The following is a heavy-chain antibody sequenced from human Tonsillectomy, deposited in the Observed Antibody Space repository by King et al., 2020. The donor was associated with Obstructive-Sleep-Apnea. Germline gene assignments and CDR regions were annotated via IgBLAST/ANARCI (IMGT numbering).Heavy chain of an antibody. J-gene: IGHJ5*02. CDR1: GVSFSDYY. CDR2: INHVGST. D-gene: IGHD1-1*01. V-gene: IGHV4-34*01. CDR3: ARGSGATTVNWFDP. Sequence: VQLQQWGAGLLKPSETLSLTCAVFGVSFSDYYWSWIRQPPGKGLEWIGEINHVGSTNYNPSLKIRVTISVETSNNQFSLKLNSVTAADTAAYYCARGSGATTVNWFDPWGQGTLVTVSS.